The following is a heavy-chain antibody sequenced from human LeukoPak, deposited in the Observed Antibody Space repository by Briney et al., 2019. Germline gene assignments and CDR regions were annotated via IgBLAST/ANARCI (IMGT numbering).Heavy chain of an antibody. J-gene: IGHJ5*02. Sequence: PGGSLRLSCAASGFTVSNDYMAWVRQAPGRGLEWVSLIYGDGTTFYADSVKGLFTISRDNFKNTLYLQMSSLRPEDTALYYCARDRAGAQSWVEFDPWGQGTLVTVSS. CDR3: ARDRAGAQSWVEFDP. CDR1: GFTVSNDY. D-gene: IGHD3-10*01. CDR2: IYGDGTT. V-gene: IGHV3-66*02.